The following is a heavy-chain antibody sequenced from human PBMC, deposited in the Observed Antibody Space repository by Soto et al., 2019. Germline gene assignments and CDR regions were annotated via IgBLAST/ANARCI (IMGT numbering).Heavy chain of an antibody. J-gene: IGHJ4*02. V-gene: IGHV3-53*01. CDR1: GFTVSSVY. D-gene: IGHD6-19*01. CDR3: AARVRSSGWYADFDY. Sequence: LRLSFAASGFTVSSVYMSWVRQAPGKGLEWVSVTSSGGSRIYYADSVKGRFTISSDNSKNTLYLQMNSLGAEDTAVYYCAARVRSSGWYADFDYWGQGALVTVSS. CDR2: TSSGGSRI.